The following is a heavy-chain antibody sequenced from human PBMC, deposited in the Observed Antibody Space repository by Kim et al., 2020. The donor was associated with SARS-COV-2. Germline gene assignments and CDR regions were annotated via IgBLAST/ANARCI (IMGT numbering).Heavy chain of an antibody. CDR1: GFTFSAYA. CDR3: ARPGVVGPTYWFDP. J-gene: IGHJ5*02. V-gene: IGHV3-30*14. D-gene: IGHD1-26*01. CDR2: ISSDGSYK. Sequence: GGSLRLSCAASGFTFSAYAMLWVRQAPGKGPEWVAVISSDGSYKFYADSVKGRFTISRDSSKNTLYLQMNSLRAEDKAVYYCARPGVVGPTYWFDPWGQGTLVTVSS.